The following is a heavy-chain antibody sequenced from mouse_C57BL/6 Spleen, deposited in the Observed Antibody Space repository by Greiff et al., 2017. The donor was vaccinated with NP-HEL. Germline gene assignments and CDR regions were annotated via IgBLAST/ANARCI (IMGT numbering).Heavy chain of an antibody. CDR1: GYTFTDYY. Sequence: QVQLKQSGAELVRPGASVKLSCKASGYTFTDYYINWVKQRPGQGLEWIARIYTGSGNTYYNEKFKGKATLTAEKSSSTAYMQLSSLSSEDSAVYFCARAAGTILFDYWGQGTTLTVSS. CDR3: ARAAGTILFDY. J-gene: IGHJ2*01. V-gene: IGHV1-76*01. CDR2: IYTGSGNT. D-gene: IGHD4-1*01.